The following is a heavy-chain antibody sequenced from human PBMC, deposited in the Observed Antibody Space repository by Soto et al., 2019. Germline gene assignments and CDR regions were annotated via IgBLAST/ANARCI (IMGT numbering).Heavy chain of an antibody. J-gene: IGHJ6*02. CDR2: INAGNGNT. CDR3: ARDPNRSSWLGRYYYYGMDV. CDR1: GYTFTSYA. D-gene: IGHD6-13*01. V-gene: IGHV1-3*01. Sequence: GASVKVSCKASGYTFTSYAMHWVRQAPGQRLEWMGWINAGNGNTKYSQKFQGRVTITRDTSASTAYMELSSLRSEDTAVYYCARDPNRSSWLGRYYYYGMDVWGQGTTVTVYS.